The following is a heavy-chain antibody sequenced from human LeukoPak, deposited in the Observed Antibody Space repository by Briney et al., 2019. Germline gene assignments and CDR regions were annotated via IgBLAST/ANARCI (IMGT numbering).Heavy chain of an antibody. CDR2: IYTSGST. V-gene: IGHV4-4*07. Sequence: PSETLSLTCTVSGGSIGSYYWSWIRQPAGKGLEWIGRIYTSGSTNYNPSLKSRVTMSVDTSKNQFSLKLSSVTAADTAVYYCAAMTPEYYYYYMDVWGKGTTVTVSS. CDR3: AAMTPEYYYYYMDV. CDR1: GGSIGSYY. D-gene: IGHD4-11*01. J-gene: IGHJ6*03.